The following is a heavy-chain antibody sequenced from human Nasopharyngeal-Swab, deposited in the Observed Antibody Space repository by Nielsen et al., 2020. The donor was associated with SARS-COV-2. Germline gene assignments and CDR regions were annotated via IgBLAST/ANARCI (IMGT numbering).Heavy chain of an antibody. CDR2: MNPNSGNA. D-gene: IGHD2-2*01. Sequence: SVKVSCKASGYTFPSSDINWVRQATGQRLEWMGWMNPNSGNAGYAQKFQGRVTMTRDTSISTAYMELSSLTSEDTAVYYCARSSPAFSYWGQGTLVTVSS. CDR1: GYTFPSSD. CDR3: ARSSPAFSY. J-gene: IGHJ4*02. V-gene: IGHV1-8*01.